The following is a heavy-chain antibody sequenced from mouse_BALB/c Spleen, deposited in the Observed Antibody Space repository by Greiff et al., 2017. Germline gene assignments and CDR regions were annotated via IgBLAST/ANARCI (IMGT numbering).Heavy chain of an antibody. CDR2: ISYSGST. D-gene: IGHD2-1*01. Sequence: ESGPGLVKPSQSLSLTCTVTGYSITSDYAWNWIRQFPGNKLEWMGYISYSGSTSYNPSLKSRISITRDTSKNQFFLQLNSVTTEDTATYYCARSGGNYGWFAYWGQGTLVTVSA. J-gene: IGHJ3*01. CDR1: GYSITSDYA. CDR3: ARSGGNYGWFAY. V-gene: IGHV3-2*02.